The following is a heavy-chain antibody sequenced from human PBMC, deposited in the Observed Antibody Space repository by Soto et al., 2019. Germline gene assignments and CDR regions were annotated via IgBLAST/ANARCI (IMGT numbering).Heavy chain of an antibody. CDR1: GFTFSRYW. CDR2: INSDGSST. Sequence: GGSLRLSCAASGFTFSRYWMHWVRQAPGKGLVWVSRINSDGSSTSYADSVKGRFTISRDNAKNTLYLQMNSLRAEDTAVYYCASILDCPYYYYGMDVWGQGTTVTVSS. CDR3: ASILDCPYYYYGMDV. V-gene: IGHV3-74*01. D-gene: IGHD2-21*02. J-gene: IGHJ6*02.